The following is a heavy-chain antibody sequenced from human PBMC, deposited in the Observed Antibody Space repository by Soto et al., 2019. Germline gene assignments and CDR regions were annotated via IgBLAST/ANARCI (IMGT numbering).Heavy chain of an antibody. D-gene: IGHD7-27*01. J-gene: IGHJ6*02. Sequence: PEGSLRLSCSAAGFTFSIYAMHWVRQAPGKGLEYVSAISSNGGSTYYADSVKGRFTISRDNSKNTLYLQMSSLRAEDTTVYYCGKGTGGGETSYYYYYGTDVRGPGTQDTV. CDR3: GKGTGGGETSYYYYYGTDV. V-gene: IGHV3-64D*06. CDR1: GFTFSIYA. CDR2: ISSNGGST.